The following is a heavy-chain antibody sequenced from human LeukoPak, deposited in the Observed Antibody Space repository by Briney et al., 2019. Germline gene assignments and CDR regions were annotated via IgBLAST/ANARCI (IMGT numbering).Heavy chain of an antibody. CDR3: VSNSSSSPWFDP. J-gene: IGHJ5*02. CDR1: GGSISSYTHY. CDR2: VYYTGGT. D-gene: IGHD6-6*01. V-gene: IGHV4-39*02. Sequence: SELSPTCTVSGGSISSYTHYWGWIRQPPGKGLEWIATVYYTGGTYYNPSLKSRVTISIDTSRNHFSLKLTSVIAADTAMYYCVSNSSSSPWFDPWGQGTLVTVSS.